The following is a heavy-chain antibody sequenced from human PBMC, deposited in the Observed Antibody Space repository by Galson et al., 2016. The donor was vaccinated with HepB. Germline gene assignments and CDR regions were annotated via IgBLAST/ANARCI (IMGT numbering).Heavy chain of an antibody. D-gene: IGHD1-7*01. CDR2: IYSGGST. CDR1: GCSIRDDDVY. Sequence: SETLSLTCTVSGCSIRDDDVYWGWISQSPGKGLDYIGNIYSGGSTSFNPSLESRVTISVDTSKNQVSLRLTSVTAADTAVYYCGTSTGTTEYWGQGTLVTVSS. J-gene: IGHJ4*02. V-gene: IGHV4-39*01. CDR3: GTSTGTTEY.